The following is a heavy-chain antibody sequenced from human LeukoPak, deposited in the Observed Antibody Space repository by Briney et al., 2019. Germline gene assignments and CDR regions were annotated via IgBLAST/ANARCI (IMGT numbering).Heavy chain of an antibody. J-gene: IGHJ4*02. V-gene: IGHV1-18*01. D-gene: IGHD3-22*01. CDR3: ARVGGFDSSGYYYSNDY. CDR2: ISGYNGDT. CDR1: GYIFTSYG. Sequence: GASVKVSCKASGYIFTSYGISWVRQAPGQGLEWMGWISGYNGDTNYAQKLQGRVTMTTDTSTSTAYMELRSLRSDDTAVYYCARVGGFDSSGYYYSNDYWGQGTLVTVSS.